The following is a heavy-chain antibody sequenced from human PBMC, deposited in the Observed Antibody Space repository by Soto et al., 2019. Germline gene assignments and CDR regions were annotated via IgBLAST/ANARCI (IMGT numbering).Heavy chain of an antibody. J-gene: IGHJ6*02. CDR3: AGGGVRGVITRTRDYYGMDV. CDR1: GYSFTSYW. V-gene: IGHV5-51*01. D-gene: IGHD3-10*01. Sequence: GESLKISCRGSGYSFTSYWIGWVRQMPGKGLEWMGIIYPGDSDTRYSPSFQGQVTISADKSISTAYLQWSSLKASDTAMFYCAGGGVRGVITRTRDYYGMDVWGQGTTVTVSS. CDR2: IYPGDSDT.